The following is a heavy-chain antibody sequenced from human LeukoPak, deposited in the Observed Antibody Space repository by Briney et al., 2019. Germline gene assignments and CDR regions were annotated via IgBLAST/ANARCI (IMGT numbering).Heavy chain of an antibody. CDR3: VASYGGYVLDY. CDR1: GGSIGSDH. J-gene: IGHJ4*02. D-gene: IGHD5-12*01. V-gene: IGHV4-59*01. Sequence: SETLSLTCSVSGGSIGSDHWNWIRQPSGKGLGWIGIVFNNGGTKHNPSLKSRVAISVDTSKNQFALKLSSVTAADTAVYYCVASYGGYVLDYWGQGALVIVSS. CDR2: VFNNGGT.